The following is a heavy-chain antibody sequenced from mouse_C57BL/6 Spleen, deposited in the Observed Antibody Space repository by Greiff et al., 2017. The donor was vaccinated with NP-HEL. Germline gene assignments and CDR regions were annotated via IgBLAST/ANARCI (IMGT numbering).Heavy chain of an antibody. V-gene: IGHV1-26*01. CDR1: GYTFTDYY. J-gene: IGHJ1*03. CDR3: ARVGGSNWYFDV. Sequence: VQLQQSGPELVKPGASVKISCKASGYTFTDYYMNWVKQSHGKSLEWIGDINPNNGGTSYNQKFKGKATLTVDKSSSTAYMELRSLTSDDSAVYYCARVGGSNWYFDVWGTGTTVTVSS. CDR2: INPNNGGT. D-gene: IGHD1-1*01.